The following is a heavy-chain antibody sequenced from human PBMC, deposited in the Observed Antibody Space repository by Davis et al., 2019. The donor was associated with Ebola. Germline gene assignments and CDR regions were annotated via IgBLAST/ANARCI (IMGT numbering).Heavy chain of an antibody. CDR2: ISYDSRQE. CDR3: ARDRGSDWYFDL. V-gene: IGHV3-30*03. D-gene: IGHD3-9*01. J-gene: IGHJ4*02. CDR1: GFRFRDYG. Sequence: PGGSLRLSCAGSGFRFRDYGMRWVRQTPGKGLEWVAVISYDSRQESFSDSVRGRFTVSRDNSKKMFYLQMNSLRVEDTALYYCARDRGSDWYFDLWGQGTLVTVSS.